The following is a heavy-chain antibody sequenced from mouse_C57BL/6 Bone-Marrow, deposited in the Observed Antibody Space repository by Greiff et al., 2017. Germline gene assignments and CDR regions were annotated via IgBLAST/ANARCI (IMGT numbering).Heavy chain of an antibody. Sequence: QVQLQQSGAELARPGASVKLSCKASGYTFTSYGISWVKQRTGQGLEWIGEIYPRSGNTYYNEKFKGKATLTADKSSSTAYMELRSLTSEDSAVYFCARSKDYYGSRYFDVGGTGTTVTVSS. CDR3: ARSKDYYGSRYFDV. V-gene: IGHV1-81*01. J-gene: IGHJ1*03. CDR2: IYPRSGNT. D-gene: IGHD1-1*01. CDR1: GYTFTSYG.